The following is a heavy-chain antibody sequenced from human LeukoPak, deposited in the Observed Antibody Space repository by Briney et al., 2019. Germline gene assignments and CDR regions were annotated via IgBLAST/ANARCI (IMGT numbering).Heavy chain of an antibody. CDR3: ARPPSSSSWYSGPYHFDY. CDR2: ISYDGSNK. CDR1: GFTFSSYA. J-gene: IGHJ4*02. D-gene: IGHD6-13*01. Sequence: GGSLRLSCAASGFTFSSYAMHWVRQAPGKGMEWVAVISYDGSNKYYADSVKGRFTISRDNSKNTLYLQMNSLRAEDTAVYYCARPPSSSSWYSGPYHFDYWGQGTLVTVSS. V-gene: IGHV3-30-3*01.